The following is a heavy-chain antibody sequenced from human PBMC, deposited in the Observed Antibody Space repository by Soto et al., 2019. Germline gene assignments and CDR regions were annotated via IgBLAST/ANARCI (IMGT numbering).Heavy chain of an antibody. Sequence: PRGSLLVACAASVFTFTDYYMSWIRQAPGKGLDWLAYISGTSAYTNYADTVNGRFTISIDNARNALFLQMDSLRAEDTAVYYCAMNYYDTLNYHFFDHWGQGALVTVSS. CDR3: AMNYYDTLNYHFFDH. CDR2: ISGTSAYT. D-gene: IGHD3-22*01. CDR1: VFTFTDYY. J-gene: IGHJ4*02. V-gene: IGHV3-11*06.